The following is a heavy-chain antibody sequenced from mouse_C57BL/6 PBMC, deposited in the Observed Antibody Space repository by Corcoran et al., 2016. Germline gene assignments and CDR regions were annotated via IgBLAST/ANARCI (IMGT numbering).Heavy chain of an antibody. V-gene: IGHV1-26*01. CDR2: INPNNGGT. Sequence: EVQLQQSGPELVKPGASVKISCKASGYTFTDYYMNWVKQSHGKSLEWIGDINPNNGGTSYNQKFKGKATLTVDKSSSTAYMELRSLTSEDSACYYCARGSYYYAMDYWGQGTAVTVSS. CDR1: GYTFTDYY. J-gene: IGHJ4*01. CDR3: ARGSYYYAMDY.